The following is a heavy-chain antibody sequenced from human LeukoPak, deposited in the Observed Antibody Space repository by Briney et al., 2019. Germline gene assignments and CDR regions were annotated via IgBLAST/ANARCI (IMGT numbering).Heavy chain of an antibody. CDR3: ARERGWYYYYYMDV. CDR2: MSYSGNT. D-gene: IGHD2-15*01. CDR1: GDSISTSTYY. J-gene: IGHJ6*03. Sequence: PSETLSLTCSVSGDSISTSTYYWGWIRQPPGKGLEWIGSMSYSGNTYYNPSLKSRVTISIDTSKNQLSLKVSSVTAADTAVYYCARERGWYYYYYMDVWGKGTTVTVSS. V-gene: IGHV4-39*02.